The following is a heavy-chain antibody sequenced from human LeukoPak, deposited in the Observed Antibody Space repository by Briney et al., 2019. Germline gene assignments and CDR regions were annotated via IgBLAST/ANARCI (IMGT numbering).Heavy chain of an antibody. J-gene: IGHJ4*02. V-gene: IGHV4-31*11. D-gene: IGHD3-16*01. Sequence: SETLSLTCAVYGRSFSGYYWSWIRQHPGKGLEWIGYIYYSGSTYYNPSLKSRVTISVDTSKNQFSLKLSSVTAADTAVYYCARASEVYYDYVWGSFGFGYFDYWGQGTLVTVSS. CDR1: GRSFSGYY. CDR2: IYYSGST. CDR3: ARASEVYYDYVWGSFGFGYFDY.